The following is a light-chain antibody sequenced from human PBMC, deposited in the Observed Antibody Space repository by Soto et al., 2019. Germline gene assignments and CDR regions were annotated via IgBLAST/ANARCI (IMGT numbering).Light chain of an antibody. CDR2: KAS. CDR1: QSIRNW. Sequence: DIQMTQSPSTLSASVGDRVTITCRASQSIRNWLAWYQQKPGQAPKLLIYKASTLQSGVPSRFSGSGSGTEFTLAISILQPDDSATYYCQQYNDNWTFGQGTKVEIK. J-gene: IGKJ1*01. V-gene: IGKV1-5*03. CDR3: QQYNDNWT.